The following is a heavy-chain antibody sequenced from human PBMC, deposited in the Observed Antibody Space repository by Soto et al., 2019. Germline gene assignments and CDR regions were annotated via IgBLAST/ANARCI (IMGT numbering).Heavy chain of an antibody. J-gene: IGHJ4*01. CDR1: GFTFSSYA. D-gene: IGHD6-6*01. CDR3: AKAEYSSSSSYDNAFDY. CDR2: ISGSGGST. V-gene: IGHV3-23*01. Sequence: GGSLRLSCAASGFTFSSYAMSWVRQAPGKGLEWVSAISGSGGSTCYADSVKGRFTISRDNSKNTLYLQMNSLRAEDKAVYYYAKAEYSSSSSYDNAFDYWGQGTLVTVSS.